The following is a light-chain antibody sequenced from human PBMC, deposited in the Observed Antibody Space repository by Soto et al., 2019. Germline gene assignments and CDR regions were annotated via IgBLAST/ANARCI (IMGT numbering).Light chain of an antibody. CDR1: SSDVGGYNY. CDR3: SADAGSNKGV. V-gene: IGLV2-8*01. CDR2: EVS. J-gene: IGLJ3*02. Sequence: QSALTQPPSASGSPGQSVTISCTGTSSDVGGYNYVSWYQQHPGKAPKLMIYEVSKRPSGVPDRFSGSKSGNTASLTVSGLQAEDEADYYCSADAGSNKGVFGGGTKLTV.